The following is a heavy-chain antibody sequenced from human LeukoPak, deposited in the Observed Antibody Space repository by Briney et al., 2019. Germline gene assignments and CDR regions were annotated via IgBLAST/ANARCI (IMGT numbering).Heavy chain of an antibody. V-gene: IGHV3-30-3*01. CDR1: VFTFSSYA. D-gene: IGHD5-18*01. CDR2: ISYDGSNK. CDR3: ARDGGYSYGSCAFDI. Sequence: GGSLRLSCAASVFTFSSYAMHGVREAPGKGLEWGAVISYDGSNKYYADSVKGRFTISRDNSKNTLYLQMNSLRAEGTAVYYCARDGGYSYGSCAFDIWGQGTMVTVSS. J-gene: IGHJ3*02.